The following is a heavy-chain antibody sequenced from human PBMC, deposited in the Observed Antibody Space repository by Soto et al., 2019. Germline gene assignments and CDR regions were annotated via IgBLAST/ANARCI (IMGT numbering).Heavy chain of an antibody. V-gene: IGHV3-30*18. D-gene: IGHD3-9*01. J-gene: IGHJ6*02. CDR3: AKDRNYDIDYYYYGMDV. Sequence: LRLSFAASGFTFSSYGMHWVRQAPGKGLEWVAVISYDGSNKYYADSVKGRFTISRDNSKNTLYLQMNSLRAEDTAVYYCAKDRNYDIDYYYYGMDVWGQGTTVTVS. CDR2: ISYDGSNK. CDR1: GFTFSSYG.